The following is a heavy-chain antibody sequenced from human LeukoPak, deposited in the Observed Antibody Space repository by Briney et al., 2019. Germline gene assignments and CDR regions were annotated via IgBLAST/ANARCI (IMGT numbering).Heavy chain of an antibody. V-gene: IGHV3-21*06. CDR3: ARGGELERRSLHYLDY. CDR2: MSSSSSSI. J-gene: IGHJ4*02. D-gene: IGHD1-1*01. CDR1: GFTFSSYS. Sequence: GGSLRLSCAASGFTFSSYSMNWVRQAPGEGLEWVSFMSSSSSSIYYADSVKGRFTISRDNAKNSLYLQMNSLRAEDTAVYYCARGGELERRSLHYLDYWGQGTLVTVSS.